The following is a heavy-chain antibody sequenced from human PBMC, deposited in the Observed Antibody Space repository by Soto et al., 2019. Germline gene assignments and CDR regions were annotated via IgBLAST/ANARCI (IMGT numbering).Heavy chain of an antibody. V-gene: IGHV3-23*01. Sequence: ELQLFESGGGLVQPGGSLRLSCAASGFTFSSYAMSWVRQAPGKGLEWVSAISGSGGSTYYADCLKGRVTISRDNSKNALYLQMNSVRADDTAVYYCAKVADYSNYVGWFDPWGQGTLVTVSS. CDR1: GFTFSSYA. D-gene: IGHD4-4*01. CDR2: ISGSGGST. CDR3: AKVADYSNYVGWFDP. J-gene: IGHJ5*02.